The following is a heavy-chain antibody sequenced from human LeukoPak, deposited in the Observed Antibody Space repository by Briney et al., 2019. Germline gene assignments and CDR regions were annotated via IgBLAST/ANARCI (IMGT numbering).Heavy chain of an antibody. CDR2: ISWNSGSI. V-gene: IGHV3-9*01. CDR1: GFTFDDYA. J-gene: IGHJ5*02. CDR3: ARDRRFGYSSSWGFDP. Sequence: GGSLRLSCTAAGFTFDDYAMHWVRQAPGKGLEWVSGISWNSGSIGYADSVKGRFTISRDNAKNSLYLQMNSLRAEDTAVYYCARDRRFGYSSSWGFDPWGQGTLVTVSS. D-gene: IGHD6-13*01.